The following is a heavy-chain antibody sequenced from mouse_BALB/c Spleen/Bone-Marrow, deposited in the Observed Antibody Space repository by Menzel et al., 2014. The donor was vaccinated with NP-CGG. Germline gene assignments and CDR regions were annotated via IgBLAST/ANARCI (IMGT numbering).Heavy chain of an antibody. V-gene: IGHV14-3*02. CDR1: GFNIKDTY. D-gene: IGHD4-1*01. CDR2: IDPANGYT. J-gene: IGHJ2*01. Sequence: EVKLVESGAELVKPGASVKLSCTASGFNIKDTYMNWVKQRAEQGLEWIGRIDPANGYTEYDPKFQGKATIIADTSPNTAYLQLGSLTSEDTAVYYCATLTGTFDYWARGTTLTVSS. CDR3: ATLTGTFDY.